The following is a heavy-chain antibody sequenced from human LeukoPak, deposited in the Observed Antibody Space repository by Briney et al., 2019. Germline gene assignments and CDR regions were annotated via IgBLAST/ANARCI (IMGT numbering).Heavy chain of an antibody. CDR2: ISSSSSYI. CDR1: GFTFSSYS. CDR3: ARDPTTMIVRGAFDI. Sequence: GGSLRPSCAASGFTFSSYSMNWVRQAPGKGLEWVSSISSSSSYIYYADSVKGRFTISRDNAKNSLYLQMNSLRAEDTAVYYCARDPTTMIVRGAFDIWGQGTMVTVSS. J-gene: IGHJ3*02. D-gene: IGHD3-22*01. V-gene: IGHV3-21*01.